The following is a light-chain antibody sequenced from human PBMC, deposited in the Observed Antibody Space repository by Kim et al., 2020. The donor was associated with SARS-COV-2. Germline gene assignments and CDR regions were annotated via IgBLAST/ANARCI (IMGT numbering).Light chain of an antibody. Sequence: SASVGDRVTITYRASQSIGRWLAWYQQKPGQAPKVLMYEASTLESGVPSRFSGSGSGTDFTLTITNLQPDDFATYYCQQYHSYSTFGQGTKVDIK. CDR1: QSIGRW. CDR3: QQYHSYST. J-gene: IGKJ1*01. CDR2: EAS. V-gene: IGKV1-5*03.